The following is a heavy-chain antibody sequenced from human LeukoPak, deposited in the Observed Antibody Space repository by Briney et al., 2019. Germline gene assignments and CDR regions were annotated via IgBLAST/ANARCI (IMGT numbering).Heavy chain of an antibody. CDR3: ARDPSTSYAMDV. CDR2: MYYRGST. V-gene: IGHV4-59*01. CDR1: GGSFSSYY. J-gene: IGHJ6*02. Sequence: PSETLSLTCTVSGGSFSSYYWSWIRQSPGKGLEWIGYMYYRGSTKYNLSLKSRVTISVDSSKNQFSLKLRSVTAADTAVYYCARDPSTSYAMDVWGQGTTVNVSS.